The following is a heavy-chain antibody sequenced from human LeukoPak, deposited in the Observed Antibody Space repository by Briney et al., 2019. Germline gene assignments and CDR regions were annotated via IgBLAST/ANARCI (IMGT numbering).Heavy chain of an antibody. J-gene: IGHJ4*02. CDR3: ARGNGYNYGGGFDY. Sequence: GASVKVSCKASGGTFSSYAINWMRQAPGQGLEWMGGIISMFGTANYAQKFQGRVTITADESTSTAYMELNFLRSEDTAVYYCARGNGYNYGGGFDYWGQGTLVTVSS. V-gene: IGHV1-69*13. CDR1: GGTFSSYA. CDR2: IISMFGTA. D-gene: IGHD5-24*01.